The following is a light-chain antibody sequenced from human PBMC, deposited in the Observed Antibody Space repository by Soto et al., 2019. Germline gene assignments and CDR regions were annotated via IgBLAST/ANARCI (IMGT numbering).Light chain of an antibody. J-gene: IGKJ1*01. CDR2: DVS. V-gene: IGKV1-5*01. CDR1: QSISTW. Sequence: DVQMTQSPSTLSASVGDRVTITCRASQSISTWLAWYHQKPGRAPRLLIYDVSNLESGVPSRFSGSGSGTEFTLTITSLQPEDFGIYYCQQYDNSRTFGQGTKVDIK. CDR3: QQYDNSRT.